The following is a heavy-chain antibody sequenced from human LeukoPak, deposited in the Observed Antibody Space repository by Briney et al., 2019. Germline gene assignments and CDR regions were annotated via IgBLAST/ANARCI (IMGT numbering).Heavy chain of an antibody. CDR2: ISSSSSYT. D-gene: IGHD3-22*01. J-gene: IGHJ4*02. CDR3: ARDKHYDSSGYYYSLDY. CDR1: GFTFSDYY. Sequence: PGGSLRLSCAASGFTFSDYYMSWIRQAPGKGLEWVSYISSSSSYTNYADSVKGRFTISRDNAKNSLYLQMNSLRAEDTAVYYCARDKHYDSSGYYYSLDYWGQGTLVTVSS. V-gene: IGHV3-11*05.